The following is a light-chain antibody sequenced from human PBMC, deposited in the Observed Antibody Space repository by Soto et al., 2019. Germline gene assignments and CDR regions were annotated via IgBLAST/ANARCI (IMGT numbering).Light chain of an antibody. Sequence: DIQMTQSPSTLSASVGDRVTITCRASQSISSWLAWFQQKPGKAPKLLIYKASNLESGVPSRFSGSGSGTEFTLTISCLQPDDFATYYCQQYNSYSPVTFGPGTKVDIK. CDR3: QQYNSYSPVT. V-gene: IGKV1-5*03. CDR1: QSISSW. CDR2: KAS. J-gene: IGKJ3*01.